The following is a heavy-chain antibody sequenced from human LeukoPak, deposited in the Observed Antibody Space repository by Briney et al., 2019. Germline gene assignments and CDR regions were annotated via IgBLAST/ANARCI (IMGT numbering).Heavy chain of an antibody. D-gene: IGHD3-22*01. Sequence: GGSLWLSCAASGFTFSSYSMNWVRQAPGKGLEWVSSISSSSSYIYYADSVKGRFTISRDNAKNSLYLQMNCLRAEDTAVYYCARAHYYDSSGYSDYWGQGTLVTVSS. CDR1: GFTFSSYS. V-gene: IGHV3-21*01. CDR2: ISSSSSYI. CDR3: ARAHYYDSSGYSDY. J-gene: IGHJ4*02.